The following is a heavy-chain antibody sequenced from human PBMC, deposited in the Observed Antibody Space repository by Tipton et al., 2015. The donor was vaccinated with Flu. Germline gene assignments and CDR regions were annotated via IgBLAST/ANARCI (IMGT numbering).Heavy chain of an antibody. Sequence: QLVQSGAEVKKPGESLKISCKGSGYNFNTSWIGWVRQMPGKGLELMAIIYPGDSDTTYNPSFQGQVTVSADKSVMSAYLQWSSLEASAPALFYCARRASYSGSYAVYFDFWGQGTLVTVSS. V-gene: IGHV5-51*01. D-gene: IGHD1-26*01. CDR1: GYNFNTSW. J-gene: IGHJ4*02. CDR3: ARRASYSGSYAVYFDF. CDR2: IYPGDSDT.